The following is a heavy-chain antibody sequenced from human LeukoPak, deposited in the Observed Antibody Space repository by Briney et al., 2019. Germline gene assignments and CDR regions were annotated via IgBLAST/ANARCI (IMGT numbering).Heavy chain of an antibody. V-gene: IGHV3-43*01. CDR3: AKGQWLVLGYFDY. J-gene: IGHJ4*02. CDR1: EFTFDDYT. D-gene: IGHD6-19*01. CDR2: ISWDGGST. Sequence: PGGSLRLSCAASEFTFDDYTMHWVRQAPGKGLEWVSLISWDGGSTYYADSVKGRFTISRDNSKNSLYLQMNSLRTEDTALYYCAKGQWLVLGYFDYWGQGTLVTVSS.